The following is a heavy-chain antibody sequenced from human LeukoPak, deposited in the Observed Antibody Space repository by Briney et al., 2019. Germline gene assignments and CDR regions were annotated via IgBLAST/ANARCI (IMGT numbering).Heavy chain of an antibody. D-gene: IGHD3-16*02. J-gene: IGHJ4*02. V-gene: IGHV4-39*07. Sequence: ASETLSLTCTVSGGSISSSSYYWGWVRQPPGKGLEWIGSIYYSGSTYYNPSLKSRVTISVDTSKNQFSLKLSSVTAADTAVYYCARDSNRQAWRYYDYVWGSYRYTPNLHFDYWGQGTLVTVSS. CDR1: GGSISSSSYY. CDR3: ARDSNRQAWRYYDYVWGSYRYTPNLHFDY. CDR2: IYYSGST.